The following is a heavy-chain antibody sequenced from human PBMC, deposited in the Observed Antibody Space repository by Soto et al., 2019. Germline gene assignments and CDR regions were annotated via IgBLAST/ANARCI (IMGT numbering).Heavy chain of an antibody. J-gene: IGHJ4*01. CDR2: VKDGGHT. Sequence: QVQLQQWGAGLLKPSETLSLKCAVTGGSLSGYYWSWIRQPPGKGLEWIGEVKDGGHTNYSPSLRGRVTLSSDTSTNQFSLRLNSVTAADTGVYYCARGQEGVVATHWDHGSLVTVSS. D-gene: IGHD5-12*01. V-gene: IGHV4-34*01. CDR3: ARGQEGVVATH. CDR1: GGSLSGYY.